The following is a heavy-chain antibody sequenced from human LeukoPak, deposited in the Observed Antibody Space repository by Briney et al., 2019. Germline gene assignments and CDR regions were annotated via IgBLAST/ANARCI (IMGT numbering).Heavy chain of an antibody. V-gene: IGHV3-7*03. CDR1: GFALSSHW. CDR2: VNRDGSET. Sequence: GGSLRLPCAASGFALSSHWMTWVRQVPGRGPEWVANVNRDGSETYYLDSVKGRFTISKDNAKNSLYLQMNSLRAEDTALYHCARNNGIDVWGQGTTVIVSS. CDR3: ARNNGIDV. J-gene: IGHJ6*02.